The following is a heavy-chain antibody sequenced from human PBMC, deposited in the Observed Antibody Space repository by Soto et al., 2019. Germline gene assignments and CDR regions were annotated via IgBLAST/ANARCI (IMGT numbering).Heavy chain of an antibody. V-gene: IGHV4-30-4*01. CDR3: ASSPPIDALDL. D-gene: IGHD2-2*02. CDR2: IYYSGST. Sequence: QGQLQESGPGVVRPSQTLSLTCTVSGASINSGDHYWTSIRQPPGKGLECICYIYYSGSTFYNPSLNSLVTMSIYMSKSQFSLNLRSVTAADTAVYYCASSPPIDALDLWGQGTIVIVSS. CDR1: GASINSGDHY. J-gene: IGHJ3*01.